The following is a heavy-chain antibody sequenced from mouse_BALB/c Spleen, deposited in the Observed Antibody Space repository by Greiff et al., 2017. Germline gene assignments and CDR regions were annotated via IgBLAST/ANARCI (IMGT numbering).Heavy chain of an antibody. J-gene: IGHJ3*01. CDR2: ISSGGSYT. CDR3: ARDYRYSWFAY. V-gene: IGHV5-6*01. Sequence: EVHLVESGGDLVKPGGSLKLSCAASGFTFSSYGMSWVRQTPDKRLEWVATISSGGSYTYYPDSVKGRFTISRDNAKNTLYLQMSSLKSEDTAMYYCARDYRYSWFAYWGQGTLVTVSA. CDR1: GFTFSSYG. D-gene: IGHD2-14*01.